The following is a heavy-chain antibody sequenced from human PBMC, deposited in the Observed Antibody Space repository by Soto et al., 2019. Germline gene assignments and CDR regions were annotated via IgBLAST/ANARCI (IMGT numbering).Heavy chain of an antibody. CDR1: GGSISSGDYY. V-gene: IGHV4-30-4*01. Sequence: SETLSLTCTVSGGSISSGDYYWSWIRQPPGKGLEWIGYIYYSGMTYYNPSLKSRVTLSVDTSKNQFSLKLSSVTAADTAVYYCARGLVVPAARIYYYGMDVWGQGTTVTVSS. CDR2: IYYSGMT. D-gene: IGHD2-2*01. CDR3: ARGLVVPAARIYYYGMDV. J-gene: IGHJ6*02.